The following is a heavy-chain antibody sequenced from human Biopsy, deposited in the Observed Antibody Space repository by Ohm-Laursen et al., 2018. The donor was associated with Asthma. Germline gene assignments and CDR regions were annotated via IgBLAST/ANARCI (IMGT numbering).Heavy chain of an antibody. CDR2: VHSTGST. J-gene: IGHJ4*02. CDR3: ARATSTWSQSGPHYFDH. D-gene: IGHD6-13*01. Sequence: SETLSLTCTVSPGSINDYYWNWIRQFPGKGLEWIGYVHSTGSTRFNPSLKSRLTISVDTSVYQVSLKLTSVTAADTAVYYCARATSTWSQSGPHYFDHWGQGTTVTVSP. CDR1: PGSINDYY. V-gene: IGHV4-59*01.